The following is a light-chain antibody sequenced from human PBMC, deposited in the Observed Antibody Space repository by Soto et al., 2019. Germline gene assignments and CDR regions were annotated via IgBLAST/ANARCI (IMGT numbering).Light chain of an antibody. CDR3: SSYTSSKTLV. CDR1: GSDVGGYIY. V-gene: IGLV2-14*01. Sequence: QSALTQPASVSGSPGQSIAISCTGTGSDVGGYIYVSWYQLHPGKAPKLMIYEVSNRPSGVSNRFSGSKSGNTASLTISGLQAEDEADYYRSSYTSSKTLVFGGGTKLTVL. CDR2: EVS. J-gene: IGLJ2*01.